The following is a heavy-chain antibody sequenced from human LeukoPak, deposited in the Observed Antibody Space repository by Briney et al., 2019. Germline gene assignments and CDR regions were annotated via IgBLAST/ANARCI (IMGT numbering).Heavy chain of an antibody. J-gene: IGHJ6*02. D-gene: IGHD3-3*01. V-gene: IGHV3-48*01. CDR2: ISSSSSTI. Sequence: GGSLRLSCAASGFTFSSYSMNWVRQAPGKGLEWVSYISSSSSTIYYADSVKGRFTISRDNAKDSLYLQMNSLRAEDTAVYYCATEEYDFWSGYTRYYYYYGMDVWGQGTTVTVSS. CDR1: GFTFSSYS. CDR3: ATEEYDFWSGYTRYYYYYGMDV.